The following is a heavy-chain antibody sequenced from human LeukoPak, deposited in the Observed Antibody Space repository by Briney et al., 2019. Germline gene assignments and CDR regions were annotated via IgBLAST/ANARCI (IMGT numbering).Heavy chain of an antibody. J-gene: IGHJ4*02. CDR3: ARDAGFGDGIDY. D-gene: IGHD4-17*01. CDR1: GFTVSSNY. CDR2: IYSGGST. Sequence: GGSLRLSCAAFGFTVSSNYMSWVRQAPGKGLEWVSVIYSGGSTYYADSVKGRFTISRDNSKNTLYLQMNSLRAEDTAVYYCARDAGFGDGIDYWGQGTLVTVSS. V-gene: IGHV3-66*01.